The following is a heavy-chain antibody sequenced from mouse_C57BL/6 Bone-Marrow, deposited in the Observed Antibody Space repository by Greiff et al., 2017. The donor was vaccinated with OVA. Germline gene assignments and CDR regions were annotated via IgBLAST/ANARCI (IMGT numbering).Heavy chain of an antibody. Sequence: VKVVESGPGLVQPSQSLSITCTVSGFSLTSYGVHWVRQSPGKGLEWLGVIWSGGSTDYNAAFISRLSISKDNSKSQVFFKMNSLQADDTAIYYCARLVAYWGQGTLVTVSA. J-gene: IGHJ3*01. V-gene: IGHV2-2*01. CDR2: IWSGGST. CDR1: GFSLTSYG. CDR3: ARLVAY.